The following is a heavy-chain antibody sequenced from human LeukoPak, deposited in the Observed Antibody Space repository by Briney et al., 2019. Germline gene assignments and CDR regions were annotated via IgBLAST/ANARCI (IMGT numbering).Heavy chain of an antibody. CDR1: GGSISGSSYY. D-gene: IGHD6-19*01. J-gene: IGHJ4*02. CDR3: ARAVSSGWLYYFDY. Sequence: SETLSLTCTVSGGSISGSSYYWGWIRQPPGKGLEWIGSIYYSGSTYYNPSLKSRVTISVDTSKNQFSLKLSSVTAADTAVYYCARAVSSGWLYYFDYWGQGTLVTVSS. CDR2: IYYSGST. V-gene: IGHV4-39*07.